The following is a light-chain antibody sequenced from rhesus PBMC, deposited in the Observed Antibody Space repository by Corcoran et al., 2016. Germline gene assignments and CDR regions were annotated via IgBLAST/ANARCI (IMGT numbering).Light chain of an antibody. V-gene: IGKV1-33*02. J-gene: IGKJ2*01. CDR3: QQLNSDPYS. CDR1: QGISNW. CDR2: AAS. Sequence: DIQMTQSPSSLSASVGDRVTITCQASQGISNWLAWYQQKPGKAPKLLIYAASRLQSGVPSRVSGSGCGTELTPTISSLQPEDFATYYCQQLNSDPYSFGQGTKVEIK.